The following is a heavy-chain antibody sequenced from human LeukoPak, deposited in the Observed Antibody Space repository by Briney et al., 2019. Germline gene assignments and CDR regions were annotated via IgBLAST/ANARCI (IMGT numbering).Heavy chain of an antibody. D-gene: IGHD3-22*01. J-gene: IGHJ4*02. CDR1: GGSMSSYY. CDR2: IFYSGST. CDR3: ARANSYDGSGHYYEFAY. Sequence: PSETLSLTCTVSGGSMSSYYWSWIRQPPGMGLEYIGNIFYSGSTNYNPSLKSRVTISVDTSKNQFSLKLSSVTAADTAVYYCARANSYDGSGHYYEFAYWGQGTLVTVSS. V-gene: IGHV4-59*01.